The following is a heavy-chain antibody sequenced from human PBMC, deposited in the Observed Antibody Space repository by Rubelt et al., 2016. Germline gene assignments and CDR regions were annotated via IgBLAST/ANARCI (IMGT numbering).Heavy chain of an antibody. V-gene: IGHV4-59*12. CDR3: AGGEVATSDY. CDR1: GGSISSYY. Sequence: QVQLQESGPGLVKPSETLSLTCTVSGGSISSYYWSWIRQPPGKGLEWIGEINHSGSTNYNPSLKSRVTISVDTSKTQFSLKLTSVAAADTAVYYCAGGEVATSDYWGQGTLVTVSS. CDR2: INHSGST. J-gene: IGHJ4*02. D-gene: IGHD5-12*01.